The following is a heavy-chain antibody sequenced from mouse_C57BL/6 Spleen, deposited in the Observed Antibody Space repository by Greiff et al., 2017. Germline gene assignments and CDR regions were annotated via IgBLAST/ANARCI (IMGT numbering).Heavy chain of an antibody. Sequence: VQLVESGAELVKPGASVKMSCKASGYTFTTYPIEWMKQNPGKSLEWIGNFHPNNDDTKYNEKFKGKATLTVEKSSSTVYLELSRLTSDDSAVYYCARRKSKSSWFAYWGTGTLVTVSA. CDR2: FHPNNDDT. CDR1: GYTFTTYP. CDR3: ARRKSKSSWFAY. J-gene: IGHJ3*01. D-gene: IGHD1-3*01. V-gene: IGHV1-47*01.